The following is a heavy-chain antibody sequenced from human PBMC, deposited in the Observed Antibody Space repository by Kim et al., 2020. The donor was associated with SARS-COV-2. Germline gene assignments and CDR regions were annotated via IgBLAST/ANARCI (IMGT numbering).Heavy chain of an antibody. V-gene: IGHV3-21*01. CDR2: MCSTSNYI. J-gene: IGHJ5*02. Sequence: GGSLRLSCGAYGFAFSSYPMKWVRQAPGKGLEWVASMCSTSNYIYYADSVEGRFTISRDNANNSLYLQMTSLRVDDTAVYYCARDGGYASWGQGTLVTVS. CDR1: GFAFSSYP. CDR3: ARDGGYAS. D-gene: IGHD5-12*01.